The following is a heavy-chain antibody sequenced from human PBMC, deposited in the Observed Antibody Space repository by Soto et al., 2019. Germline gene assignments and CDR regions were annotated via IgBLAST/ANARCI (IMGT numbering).Heavy chain of an antibody. CDR1: GFTFSSYG. Sequence: QVQLVESGGGVVQPGRSLRLSCAASGFTFSSYGMHWVRQAPGKGLEWVAVIWYDGSNKYYADSVKGRFTISRDNSKNTRYLQMNSLRAEDTAVYYCARGWTTVTSGVLGYWGQGTLVTVSS. CDR3: ARGWTTVTSGVLGY. D-gene: IGHD4-4*01. V-gene: IGHV3-33*01. J-gene: IGHJ4*02. CDR2: IWYDGSNK.